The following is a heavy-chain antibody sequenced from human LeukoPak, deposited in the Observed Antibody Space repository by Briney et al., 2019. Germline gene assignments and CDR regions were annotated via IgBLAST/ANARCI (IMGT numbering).Heavy chain of an antibody. D-gene: IGHD2-15*01. J-gene: IGHJ4*02. CDR2: ISGSGGST. Sequence: GGSLTLSCAASGVTVSSNYMSWVRQAPGKGLECVSDISGSGGSTYYPDSEKGRFTISRDNYKNTLYLQINSLRAEDTGLYYAAKIAHDQWYYWGQGTLVTVSS. V-gene: IGHV3-23*01. CDR3: AKIAHDQWYY. CDR1: GVTVSSNY.